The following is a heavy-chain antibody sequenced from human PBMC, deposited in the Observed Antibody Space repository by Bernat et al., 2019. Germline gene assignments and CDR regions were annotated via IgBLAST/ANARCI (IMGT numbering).Heavy chain of an antibody. CDR2: IYYSGST. D-gene: IGHD2-8*01. Sequence: QVQLQESGPGLVKPSETLSLTCTVSGGSISSYYWSWIRQPPGKGLEWIGYIYYSGSTNYNPSLKSRVTISVDTSKNQFSLKLSSVTAADTAVYYCAMAGYCTNGVCSGDAFDIWGQGTMVTVSS. V-gene: IGHV4-59*08. CDR3: AMAGYCTNGVCSGDAFDI. J-gene: IGHJ3*02. CDR1: GGSISSYY.